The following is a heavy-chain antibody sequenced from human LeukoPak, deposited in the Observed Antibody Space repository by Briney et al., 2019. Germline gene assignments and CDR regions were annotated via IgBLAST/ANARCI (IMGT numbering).Heavy chain of an antibody. V-gene: IGHV3-11*05. D-gene: IGHD3-22*01. Sequence: PGGSLRLSCAASGFTFSDYYMSWIRQAPGKGLEWVSYISSSSSYTNYGDSVKGRFTISRDNAKNSLYLQMNSLRAEDTAVYYCARGYYDSSGYYFYFDYWGQGTLVTVSS. CDR1: GFTFSDYY. J-gene: IGHJ4*02. CDR2: ISSSSSYT. CDR3: ARGYYDSSGYYFYFDY.